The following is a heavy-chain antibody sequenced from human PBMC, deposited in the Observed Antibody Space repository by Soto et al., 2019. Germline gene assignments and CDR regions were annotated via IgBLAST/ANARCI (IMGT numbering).Heavy chain of an antibody. D-gene: IGHD6-13*01. CDR3: ASGTSRYYYGMDV. J-gene: IGHJ6*02. CDR1: GGSISSGGYY. CDR2: IYYSGST. Sequence: SETLSLTCTVSGGSISSGGYYWSWIRQHPGKGLEWIGYIYYSGSTYYNPSLKSRVTISVDTSKNQFSLKLSSVTAADTAVYYCASGTSRYYYGMDVWGQGTMVTVSS. V-gene: IGHV4-31*03.